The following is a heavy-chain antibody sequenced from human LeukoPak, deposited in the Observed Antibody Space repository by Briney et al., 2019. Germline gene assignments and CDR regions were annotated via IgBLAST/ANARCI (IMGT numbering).Heavy chain of an antibody. V-gene: IGHV1-18*01. Sequence: ASVKVSCKASGYTFTSYGISWVRQAPGQGLEWMGWISAYNGNTNYAQKLQGRVTMTTDTSTSTAYMELRSLRSDDTAVYYCARDSDSSGSRNWFDPWGQGTLVTVSS. D-gene: IGHD6-19*01. CDR1: GYTFTSYG. J-gene: IGHJ5*02. CDR3: ARDSDSSGSRNWFDP. CDR2: ISAYNGNT.